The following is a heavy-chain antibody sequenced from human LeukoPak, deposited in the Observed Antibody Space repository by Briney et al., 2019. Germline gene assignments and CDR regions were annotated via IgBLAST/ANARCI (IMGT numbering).Heavy chain of an antibody. Sequence: PSETLSLTCAVYGGSFSGYYWSWIRQPPGKGLEWIGEINHSGSTNYNPSLKSRVTISVDTSKNQFSPKLSSVTAADTAVYYCARQTYYYDKGAFDIWGQGTMVTVSS. D-gene: IGHD3-22*01. V-gene: IGHV4-34*01. CDR3: ARQTYYYDKGAFDI. J-gene: IGHJ3*02. CDR2: INHSGST. CDR1: GGSFSGYY.